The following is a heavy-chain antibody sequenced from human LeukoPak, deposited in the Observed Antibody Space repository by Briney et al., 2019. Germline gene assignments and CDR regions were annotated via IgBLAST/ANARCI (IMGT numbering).Heavy chain of an antibody. V-gene: IGHV3-23*01. D-gene: IGHD3-10*01. CDR1: GFTFSSYA. CDR3: AKGDYYGSGSTFKNGMDV. J-gene: IGHJ6*02. Sequence: QAGGSLRLSCAASGFTFSSYAMSWVRQAPGKGLEWVSAVTASAGNTYYADSVKGRFTISRDNSKNTLYLQVNSLRAEDTAVYYCAKGDYYGSGSTFKNGMDVWGQGATVTVSS. CDR2: VTASAGNT.